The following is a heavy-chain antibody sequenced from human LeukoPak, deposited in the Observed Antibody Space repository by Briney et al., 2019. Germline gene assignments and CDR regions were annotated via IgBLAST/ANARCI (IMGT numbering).Heavy chain of an antibody. J-gene: IGHJ4*02. CDR3: AKDRGWWTYFDY. D-gene: IGHD6-19*01. V-gene: IGHV3-23*01. Sequence: GGSLRLSSAASGFFFNTNAMSWVRQAPGMGLEWVAAIGNSDETYYADAVKGRFTISRDTSKNTLFLQMNSLRAEDTAVYYCAKDRGWWTYFDYWGQGTLVTVSS. CDR2: IGNSDET. CDR1: GFFFNTNA.